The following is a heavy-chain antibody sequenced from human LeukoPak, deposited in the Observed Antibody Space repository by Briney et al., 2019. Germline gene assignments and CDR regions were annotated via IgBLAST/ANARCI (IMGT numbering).Heavy chain of an antibody. CDR3: ARTRGYYFDY. Sequence: ASVKASCKASGYSFTNYYMHWVRQAPGQGLEWMTMINPSGGSTTYAQNFQDRVTVTRDMSTSTVYMELSSLTSEDTAVYYCARTRGYYFDYWGQGTLVTVSS. J-gene: IGHJ4*02. CDR2: INPSGGST. V-gene: IGHV1-46*01. CDR1: GYSFTNYY.